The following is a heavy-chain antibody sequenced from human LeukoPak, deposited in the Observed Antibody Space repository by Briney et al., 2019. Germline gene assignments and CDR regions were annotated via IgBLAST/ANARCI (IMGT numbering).Heavy chain of an antibody. D-gene: IGHD5-24*01. CDR1: GGSISSFY. V-gene: IGHV4-59*12. J-gene: IGHJ4*02. CDR3: AGVLRVEMVVNY. CDR2: THSSGNT. Sequence: SETLSLTCTVAGGSISSFYWGRIRQPPGKGVEWIGHTHSSGNTNYNPSLKSRVTISVDTSKNQFSLKLSSMTAADTAVYWCAGVLRVEMVVNYWGQGTLVTVSS.